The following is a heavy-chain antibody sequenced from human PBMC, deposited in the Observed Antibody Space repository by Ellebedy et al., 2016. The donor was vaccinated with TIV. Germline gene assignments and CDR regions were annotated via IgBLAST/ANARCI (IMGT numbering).Heavy chain of an antibody. V-gene: IGHV3-7*01. J-gene: IGHJ2*01. D-gene: IGHD1-26*01. CDR3: ARGGGSYYVRWYFDL. CDR1: GFTFSSHW. Sequence: LSLTCAASGFTFSSHWMSWVRQAPGKGLEWVASIKKDGSDKFYVDSVKGRFTISRDNAKNTLYLQMNSLRAEDTAVYYCARGGGSYYVRWYFDLWGQGTLVTVSS. CDR2: IKKDGSDK.